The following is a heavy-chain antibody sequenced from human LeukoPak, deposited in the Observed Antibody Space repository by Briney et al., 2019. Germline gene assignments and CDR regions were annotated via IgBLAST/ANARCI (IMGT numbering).Heavy chain of an antibody. CDR2: IYIGDNP. Sequence: GGSLRLSCAASGFTFSSYSVVWVRQAPGKGLEWVSIIYIGDNPHYADSVKGRFTISRHNSKNTLYLQMNNLRAEDTAVYYCARVRPWVFDYWGQGTLVTVSS. CDR3: ARVRPWVFDY. J-gene: IGHJ4*02. CDR1: GFTFSSYS. V-gene: IGHV3-53*04.